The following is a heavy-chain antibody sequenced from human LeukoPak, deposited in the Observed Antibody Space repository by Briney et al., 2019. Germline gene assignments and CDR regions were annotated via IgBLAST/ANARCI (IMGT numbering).Heavy chain of an antibody. Sequence: GGSLRLSCAASGFTFSSYSMSWVRQAPGKGLEWVSAISGSGGSTYYADSVKGRFTISKANSKNTLYLQMYVPTAGDPAVYYCARQIAAAGYFDYWGQGTLVTVSS. CDR2: ISGSGGST. CDR1: GFTFSSYS. D-gene: IGHD6-13*01. V-gene: IGHV3-23*01. J-gene: IGHJ4*02. CDR3: ARQIAAAGYFDY.